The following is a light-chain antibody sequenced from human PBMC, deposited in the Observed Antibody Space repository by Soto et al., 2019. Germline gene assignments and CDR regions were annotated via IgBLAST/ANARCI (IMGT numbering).Light chain of an antibody. CDR2: GAS. J-gene: IGKJ1*01. CDR1: QSVDSSF. CDR3: QQYVSSVT. Sequence: EIVLTQSPGSLSLSPGERATLSCRASQSVDSSFFAWYQQKPGQAPWLLIYGASNRATGIPDRFSGRGSGTDFTLTITGLEPEDFAVYYCQQYVSSVTFGQGTKVEIK. V-gene: IGKV3-20*01.